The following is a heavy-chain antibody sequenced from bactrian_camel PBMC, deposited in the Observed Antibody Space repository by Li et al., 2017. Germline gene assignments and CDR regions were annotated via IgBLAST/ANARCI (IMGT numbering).Heavy chain of an antibody. CDR3: AAGGSVCDPASWSTGFRD. V-gene: IGHV3S53*01. CDR1: VNSNNLNC. D-gene: IGHD1*01. Sequence: VQLVESGGGLVQAGGSLNLSCAATVNSNNLNCMGWFRQAPGKEREGVAVLLSDDSTKYADSVKGRFTISKDSAKNTVYLQLSSLTPEDTALYYCAAGGSVCDPASWSTGFRDWGQGTQVTVS. J-gene: IGHJ4*01. CDR2: LLSDDST.